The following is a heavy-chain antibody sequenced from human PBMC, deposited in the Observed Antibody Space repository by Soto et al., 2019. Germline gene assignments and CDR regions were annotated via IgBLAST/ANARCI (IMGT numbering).Heavy chain of an antibody. J-gene: IGHJ5*02. CDR1: GFTFSSYA. Sequence: EVQLLESGGGLVQPGGSLRLSCAASGFTFSSYAMSWVRQAPGKGLEWVSAISGSGGSTYYADSVKGRFTISRDNSKNTLYLQMNSLRAEDTAVYYCAKDIWRFGELSFDWFDPWGQGTLVTVSS. D-gene: IGHD3-10*01. V-gene: IGHV3-23*01. CDR2: ISGSGGST. CDR3: AKDIWRFGELSFDWFDP.